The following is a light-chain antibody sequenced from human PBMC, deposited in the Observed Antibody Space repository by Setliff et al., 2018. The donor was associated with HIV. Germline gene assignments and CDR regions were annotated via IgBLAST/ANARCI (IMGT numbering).Light chain of an antibody. CDR1: SSDVGGYNY. Sequence: VLTQPASVSGSPGQSITISCTGSSSDVGGYNYVSWYQQHPGKAPKLMIYDVSQRPSGVSDRFSGSKSGITASLTISGLQPEDESDYYCSSYTASSTLGFGGGTK. CDR2: DVS. CDR3: SSYTASSTLG. V-gene: IGLV2-14*03. J-gene: IGLJ3*02.